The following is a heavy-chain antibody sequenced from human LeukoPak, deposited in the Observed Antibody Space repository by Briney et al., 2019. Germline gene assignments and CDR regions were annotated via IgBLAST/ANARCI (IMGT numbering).Heavy chain of an antibody. D-gene: IGHD3-22*01. Sequence: ASVKVSYKASGYTFTVYSMHWVRQAPGQGLEGMGWINPYSGVTSYAQKFQGRVTMARDTSISTANMELSSLRSDDTAVYYCARVTSSGHYFFDYWGQGSLVTVSS. CDR2: INPYSGVT. V-gene: IGHV1-2*02. CDR1: GYTFTVYS. CDR3: ARVTSSGHYFFDY. J-gene: IGHJ4*02.